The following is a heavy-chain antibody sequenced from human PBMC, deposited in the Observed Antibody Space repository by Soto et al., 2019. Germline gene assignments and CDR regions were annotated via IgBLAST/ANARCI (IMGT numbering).Heavy chain of an antibody. V-gene: IGHV5-10-1*01. Sequence: GESQKISCKGSGYSFTSYCISWERQIPGKGREWMGRIDPSDSYTNYSPSFQGHVTISADKSISTAYLQWSSLKASDTAMYYCASTSSGWSSWGQGTLVTVSS. CDR1: GYSFTSYC. D-gene: IGHD6-19*01. J-gene: IGHJ5*02. CDR2: IDPSDSYT. CDR3: ASTSSGWSS.